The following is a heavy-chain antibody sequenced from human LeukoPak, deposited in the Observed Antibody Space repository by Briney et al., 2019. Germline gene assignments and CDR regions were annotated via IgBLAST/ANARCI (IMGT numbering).Heavy chain of an antibody. Sequence: PSETLSLTCTVSGGSISSRSDYWGWIRQTPGKGLEWIGNLDSSGSPYYNPSLKSRVTISVGTSKNQFSLNLRSVTAADTAIYFCSRSHDYGGLYFYYYMDVWGKGTTVTVSS. D-gene: IGHD4-23*01. J-gene: IGHJ6*03. V-gene: IGHV4-39*01. CDR1: GGSISSRSDY. CDR3: SRSHDYGGLYFYYYMDV. CDR2: LDSSGSP.